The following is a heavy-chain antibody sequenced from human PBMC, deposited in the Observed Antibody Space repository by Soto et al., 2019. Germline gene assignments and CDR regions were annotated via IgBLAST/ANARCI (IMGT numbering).Heavy chain of an antibody. CDR3: AKDLNWGYYYYYYMDV. Sequence: GGSLRLSCAASGFTFSSYAMSLVRQAPGKGLEWVSAISGSGGSTYYADSVKGRFTISRDNSKNTLYLQKNSLRAEDTAVYYCAKDLNWGYYYYYYMDVWGKGTTVTVSS. D-gene: IGHD7-27*01. CDR2: ISGSGGST. CDR1: GFTFSSYA. J-gene: IGHJ6*03. V-gene: IGHV3-23*01.